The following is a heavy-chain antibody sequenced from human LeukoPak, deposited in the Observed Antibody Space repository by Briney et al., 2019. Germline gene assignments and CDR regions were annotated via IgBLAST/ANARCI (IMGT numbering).Heavy chain of an antibody. CDR3: TTKNRDILTGYRDY. D-gene: IGHD3-9*01. Sequence: GGSLRLSCAASGFNLDDYGMSWVRQAPGKGLEWVGRIKSKTDGGTTDYAAPVKGRFTISRDDSKNTLYLQMNSLKTEDTAVYYCTTKNRDILTGYRDYWGQGTLVTVSS. J-gene: IGHJ4*02. CDR2: IKSKTDGGTT. V-gene: IGHV3-15*01. CDR1: GFNLDDYG.